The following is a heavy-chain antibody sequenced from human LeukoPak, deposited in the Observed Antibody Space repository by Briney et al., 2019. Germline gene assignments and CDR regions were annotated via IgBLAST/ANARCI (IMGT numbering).Heavy chain of an antibody. CDR3: ARDIAYSYGNDY. D-gene: IGHD5-18*01. CDR2: INPNSGGT. Sequence: GASVKVSCKASGYTFTGYYMHWVRQAPGQGLEWMGWINPNSGGTNYAQKFRGRVTMTRDTSISTAYMELSRLRSDDTAVYYCARDIAYSYGNDYWGQGTLVTVSS. V-gene: IGHV1-2*02. J-gene: IGHJ4*02. CDR1: GYTFTGYY.